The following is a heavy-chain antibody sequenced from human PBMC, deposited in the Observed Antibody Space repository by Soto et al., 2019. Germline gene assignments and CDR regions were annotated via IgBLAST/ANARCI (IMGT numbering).Heavy chain of an antibody. D-gene: IGHD3-10*01. CDR3: EQGIGDAYYYMDV. CDR2: IIPILGIA. CDR1: GGTFSSYT. J-gene: IGHJ6*03. Sequence: QVQLVQSGAEVKKPGSSVKVSCKASGGTFSSYTISWVRQAPGQGLEWMGRIIPILGIANYAQKFQGRVTITADKSTSTAYMELSSLRSEATAVYYCEQGIGDAYYYMDVWGKGTTVTVSS. V-gene: IGHV1-69*02.